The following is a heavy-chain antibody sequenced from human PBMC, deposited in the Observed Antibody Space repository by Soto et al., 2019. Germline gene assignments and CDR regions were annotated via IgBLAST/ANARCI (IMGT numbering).Heavy chain of an antibody. Sequence: EVQLVESGGGLVQPGGSLRLSCAASGFTFSHYWMHWVRQVPGKGLLWVARINADGTYRSYADFVKGRFTISRDNAQNTVVLQMNSLSADDTAVYYCARDLIPAETPGDDFDYWCQGTRLTVSS. D-gene: IGHD2-21*01. J-gene: IGHJ4*02. CDR1: GFTFSHYW. CDR3: ARDLIPAETPGDDFDY. CDR2: INADGTYR. V-gene: IGHV3-74*01.